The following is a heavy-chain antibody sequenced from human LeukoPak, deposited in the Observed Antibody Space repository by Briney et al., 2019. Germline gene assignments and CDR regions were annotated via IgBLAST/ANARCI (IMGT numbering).Heavy chain of an antibody. V-gene: IGHV3-21*01. CDR1: GFTFSSYS. CDR3: ARDSHDPCSGGSCYCDY. D-gene: IGHD2-15*01. CDR2: ISSGSGYI. J-gene: IGHJ4*02. Sequence: GGSLRLSCAASGFTFSSYSMNWVRQTPGKGLEWVSSISSGSGYIHYADSVKGRFTISRDNAKKSLYLQMNSLRAEDTAVYYCARDSHDPCSGGSCYCDYWGQGTLVTVSS.